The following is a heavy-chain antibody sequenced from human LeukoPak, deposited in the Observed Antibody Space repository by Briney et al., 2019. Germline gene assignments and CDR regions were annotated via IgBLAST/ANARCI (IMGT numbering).Heavy chain of an antibody. CDR1: GVTLSSYE. V-gene: IGHV3-48*03. D-gene: IGHD6-19*01. CDR3: ARVAAVAPGNAFDI. Sequence: GGSLRPSCAASGVTLSSYEMNWVRQAPGKGLEWVSYISSSGSTIYYADSVKGRFTISRDNAKNSLYLQMNSLRAEDTAVYYCARVAAVAPGNAFDIWGQGTMVTVSS. J-gene: IGHJ3*02. CDR2: ISSSGSTI.